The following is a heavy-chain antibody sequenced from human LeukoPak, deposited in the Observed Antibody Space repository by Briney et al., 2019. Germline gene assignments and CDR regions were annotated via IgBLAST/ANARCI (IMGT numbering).Heavy chain of an antibody. J-gene: IGHJ5*02. D-gene: IGHD3-10*01. CDR1: GYTFTSYY. Sequence: EASVKVSCKASGYTFTSYYMHWVRQAPGQGLEWMGIINPSGGSTSYAQKFQGRVTMTRDTSTSTVYMELSSLRSEDTAVYYCARGEMLINYYGSGSYYTSWFDPWGQGTLVTVSS. CDR2: INPSGGST. V-gene: IGHV1-46*01. CDR3: ARGEMLINYYGSGSYYTSWFDP.